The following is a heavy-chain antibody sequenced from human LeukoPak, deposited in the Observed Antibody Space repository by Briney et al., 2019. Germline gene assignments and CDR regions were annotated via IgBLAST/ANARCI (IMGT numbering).Heavy chain of an antibody. Sequence: ESGGGLVKPGGSLRLSCAASGFTFSDYYMSWIRQAPGKGLEWVSYISSSSSYTNYADSVKGRFTISRDNAKNSLYLQMNSLRAEDTAVYYCARVNSYYDFWSGPNWFDPWGQGTLVTVSS. CDR2: ISSSSSYT. J-gene: IGHJ5*02. CDR1: GFTFSDYY. CDR3: ARVNSYYDFWSGPNWFDP. V-gene: IGHV3-11*06. D-gene: IGHD3-3*01.